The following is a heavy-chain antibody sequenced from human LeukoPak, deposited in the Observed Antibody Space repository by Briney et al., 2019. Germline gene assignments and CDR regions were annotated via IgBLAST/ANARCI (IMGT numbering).Heavy chain of an antibody. Sequence: GGSLRLSCAASGFTFDDYGMSWVRQAPGKGLEWVSGINWNGGSTGYADSVKGRFTISRDNAKNSLYLQMNSLRAEDTAVYYCARMALAYCGGDCYPPADYWGQGTLVTVSS. D-gene: IGHD2-21*02. J-gene: IGHJ4*02. V-gene: IGHV3-20*04. CDR1: GFTFDDYG. CDR2: INWNGGST. CDR3: ARMALAYCGGDCYPPADY.